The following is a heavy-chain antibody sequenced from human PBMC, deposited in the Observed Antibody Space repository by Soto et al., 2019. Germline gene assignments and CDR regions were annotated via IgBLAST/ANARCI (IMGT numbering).Heavy chain of an antibody. CDR3: ARADTIFGVVIRMDV. V-gene: IGHV3-30-3*01. D-gene: IGHD3-3*01. J-gene: IGHJ6*02. CDR2: ISYDGSNK. Sequence: GGGPRLSCAAPGFTLSSYCIHRGRPGPGQGLEWVAVISYDGSNKYYADSVKGRFTISRDNSKNTLYLQMNSLRAEDTAVYYCARADTIFGVVIRMDVWGQGTTVTVSS. CDR1: GFTLSSYC.